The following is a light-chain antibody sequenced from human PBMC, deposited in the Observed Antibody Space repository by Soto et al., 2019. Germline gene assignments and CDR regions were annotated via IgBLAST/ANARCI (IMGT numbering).Light chain of an antibody. CDR2: DAS. CDR3: QQYDNSLT. V-gene: IGKV1-33*01. Sequence: DIQMTQSPSSLSASVGDRVTITCQASQDISNYLTWYQQKPGKAPKLLIYDASNLETGVPSMFSGSGSGKDFTFTISILQPEDIATYYCQQYDNSLTFGGGTKVEIK. CDR1: QDISNY. J-gene: IGKJ4*01.